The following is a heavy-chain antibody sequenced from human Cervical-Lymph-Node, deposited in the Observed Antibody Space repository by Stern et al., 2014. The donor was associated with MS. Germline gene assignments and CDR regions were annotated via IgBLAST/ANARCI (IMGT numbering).Heavy chain of an antibody. D-gene: IGHD5-18*01. CDR1: GFNFSDSA. CDR3: MGGYGTHDAFDI. CDR2: IRSKANNYAT. V-gene: IGHV3-73*02. J-gene: IGHJ3*02. Sequence: EVQLVESGGGLVQPGGSLKLSCAASGFNFSDSAIHWVRQASGKALEWVGRIRSKANNYATAYAASVRGTFTISRDDSKNTAFLQMNSLKTEDTAVYYCMGGYGTHDAFDIWGQGTMVTVSS.